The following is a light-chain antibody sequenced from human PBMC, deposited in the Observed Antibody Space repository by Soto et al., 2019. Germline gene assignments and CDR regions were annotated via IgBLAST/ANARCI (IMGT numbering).Light chain of an antibody. CDR3: QQYGSSPPT. Sequence: NALTQSPGTLAFSPGEITTLSCRASQSISRYLAWYQQKPRQGPRLIIYGASSRATGTPDRFSGRWSGTVCTLTINRLEAEDVALYYCQQYGSSPPTFGQGTKVDIK. CDR2: GAS. J-gene: IGKJ1*01. CDR1: QSISRY. V-gene: IGKV3-20*01.